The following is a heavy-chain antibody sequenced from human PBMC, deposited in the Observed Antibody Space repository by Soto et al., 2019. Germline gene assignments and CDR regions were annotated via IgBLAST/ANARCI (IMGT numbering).Heavy chain of an antibody. V-gene: IGHV4-31*03. D-gene: IGHD3-10*01. Sequence: SETLSLTCTVSGGSISTRGYYWSWIRQHPGKGLEWIGYIYYSGSTYYNPSLKSRVTLSVDTSKNQFSLKLISVTAADTAVYYCARVGEIIGDYWGQGTLVTVSS. CDR1: GGSISTRGYY. CDR3: ARVGEIIGDY. CDR2: IYYSGST. J-gene: IGHJ4*02.